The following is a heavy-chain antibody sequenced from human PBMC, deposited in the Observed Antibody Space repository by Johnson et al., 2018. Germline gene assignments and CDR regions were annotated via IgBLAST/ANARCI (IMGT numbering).Heavy chain of an antibody. CDR1: GFIFLSYT. Sequence: EVQLVESGGGLVQPGGSLRLSCSASGFIFLSYTMSWVRQAPGKGLEWVSSISGSGGSPYYADSVKGRFSISRDNSKNTLYLQINRLRADDTGVYYCAKGPSGNSIRGEYFHQWGQGTLVTVSS. D-gene: IGHD4-23*01. J-gene: IGHJ1*01. CDR2: ISGSGGSP. V-gene: IGHV3-23*04. CDR3: AKGPSGNSIRGEYFHQ.